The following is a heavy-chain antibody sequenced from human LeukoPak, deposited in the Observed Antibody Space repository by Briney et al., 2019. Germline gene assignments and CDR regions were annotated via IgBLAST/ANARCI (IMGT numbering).Heavy chain of an antibody. V-gene: IGHV4-39*07. D-gene: IGHD3-22*01. CDR1: GGSISSHY. CDR3: ARTRNYYDSTGYNWFDP. Sequence: PSETLSLTCTVSGGSISSHYWGWIRQPPGKGLEWIGSMYYSGSTYYNPSLKSRVTISVDTSKNQFSLKLSSVTAADTAVYYCARTRNYYDSTGYNWFDPWGQGTLVTVSS. CDR2: MYYSGST. J-gene: IGHJ5*02.